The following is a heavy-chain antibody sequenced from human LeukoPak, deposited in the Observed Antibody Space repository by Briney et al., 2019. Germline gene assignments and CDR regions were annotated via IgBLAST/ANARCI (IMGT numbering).Heavy chain of an antibody. Sequence: SETLFLTCTVSGGSISSSSYYWGWIRQPPGKGLEWIGTIYYRGSTYYNPSLKSRVTISVDTSKKQFSLKLSSVTAADTAVYYCARHEAAYCGGDCYLRAFDIWGQGTMVTVSS. V-gene: IGHV4-39*01. CDR3: ARHEAAYCGGDCYLRAFDI. J-gene: IGHJ3*02. D-gene: IGHD2-21*02. CDR2: IYYRGST. CDR1: GGSISSSSYY.